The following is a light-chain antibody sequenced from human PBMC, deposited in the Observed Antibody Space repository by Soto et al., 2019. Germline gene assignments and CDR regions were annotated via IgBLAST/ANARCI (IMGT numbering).Light chain of an antibody. CDR3: QQYNSYSAGP. Sequence: DIQMTQSPSTLSASVGDRVTITCRASQSISSWLAWYQQKPGKAPKLLIYKASSLESEVPSRFSGSGSGTEFPLTISSLQPDDFATYYCQQYNSYSAGPFGQGTKVEIK. CDR1: QSISSW. CDR2: KAS. V-gene: IGKV1-5*03. J-gene: IGKJ1*01.